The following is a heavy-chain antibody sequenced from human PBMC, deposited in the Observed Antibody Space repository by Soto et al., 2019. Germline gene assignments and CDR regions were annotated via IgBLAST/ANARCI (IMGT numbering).Heavy chain of an antibody. CDR1: GFTFSNYA. V-gene: IGHV3-30-3*01. Sequence: QVQVVESGGGVVQPGRSLRLSCAASGFTFSNYAMHWVRQAPGKGLEWVAVISYDGSNKYYADSVKGRLTISRDNSKNTVYLQLNSLRAEDTAVYFCARAVFNYYFDSWGLGTLVTVAS. CDR3: ARAVFNYYFDS. CDR2: ISYDGSNK. J-gene: IGHJ4*02.